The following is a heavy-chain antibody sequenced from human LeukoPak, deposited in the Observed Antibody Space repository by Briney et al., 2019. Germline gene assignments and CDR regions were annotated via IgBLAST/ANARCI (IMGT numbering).Heavy chain of an antibody. CDR1: GFTFSSYE. J-gene: IGHJ6*03. V-gene: IGHV3-48*03. Sequence: HPGGSLRLSCVASGFTFSSYEMNWVRQAPGEGLEWVSYISSSGSIIYYADSVKGRFTISRDNAKNSLYLQMNSLGAEDTAGYYCAREHFDHYYYYYYMDVWGKGTTVTVS. CDR2: ISSSGSII. CDR3: AREHFDHYYYYYYMDV.